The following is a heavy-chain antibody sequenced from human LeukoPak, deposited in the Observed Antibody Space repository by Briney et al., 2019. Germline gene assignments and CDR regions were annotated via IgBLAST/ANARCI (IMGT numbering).Heavy chain of an antibody. Sequence: PGGSLRLSCAASGFTFSSYGMSWVRQAPGKGLEWVSAISGSGGSTYYADSVKGRFTISRDNSKNTLYLQMNSLRAEDTAVYYCARAASGDAVDYYGSGRRFYSYYMDVWGKGTTVTVSS. D-gene: IGHD3-10*01. CDR2: ISGSGGST. CDR3: ARAASGDAVDYYGSGRRFYSYYMDV. CDR1: GFTFSSYG. J-gene: IGHJ6*03. V-gene: IGHV3-23*01.